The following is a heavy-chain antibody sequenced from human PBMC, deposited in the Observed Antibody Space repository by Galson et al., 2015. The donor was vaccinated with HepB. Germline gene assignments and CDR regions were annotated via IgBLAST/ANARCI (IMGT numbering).Heavy chain of an antibody. CDR3: VKDRGMGSAWHVLEH. CDR2: TWYDGTDK. V-gene: IGHV3-33*06. J-gene: IGHJ4*02. Sequence: LRLSCAASGFNFGSYGMHWVRQAPGKGLEWVAVTWYDGTDKKYAESVKGRFTISRDNSKNTLYLQMNSVRVEDAAVYYCVKDRGMGSAWHVLEHWGQGALVTVSS. D-gene: IGHD3-10*02. CDR1: GFNFGSYG.